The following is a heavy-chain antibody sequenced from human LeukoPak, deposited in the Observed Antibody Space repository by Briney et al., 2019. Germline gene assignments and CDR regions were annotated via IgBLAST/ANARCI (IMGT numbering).Heavy chain of an antibody. CDR1: GFTFDDYA. V-gene: IGHV3-9*01. D-gene: IGHD3-3*01. J-gene: IGHJ5*02. CDR2: ISWNSDSI. Sequence: GRSLRLSCAASGFTFDDYAMHWVRQAPGKGLEWVSGISWNSDSIGYADSAKGRFTISRDNAKNSLYLQMNSLRAEDTALYYCAKSPTLTSNWFDPWGQGTLVTVSS. CDR3: AKSPTLTSNWFDP.